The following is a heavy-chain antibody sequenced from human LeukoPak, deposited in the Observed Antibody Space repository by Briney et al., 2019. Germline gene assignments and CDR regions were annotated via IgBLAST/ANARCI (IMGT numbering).Heavy chain of an antibody. Sequence: GESLKISCKGSGYSFNTYWIGWVRQMPGKGLEWMGIIYPGDSDTKYSPSFQGQVTISADKSISTAYLQWSSLKASDTAMYYCARRGYSYGYGFDYWGQGTLVTVSS. CDR2: IYPGDSDT. J-gene: IGHJ4*02. D-gene: IGHD5-18*01. CDR3: ARRGYSYGYGFDY. V-gene: IGHV5-51*01. CDR1: GYSFNTYW.